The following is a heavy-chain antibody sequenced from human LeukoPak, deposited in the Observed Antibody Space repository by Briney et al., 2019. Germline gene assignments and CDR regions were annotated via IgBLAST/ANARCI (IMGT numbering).Heavy chain of an antibody. J-gene: IGHJ4*02. CDR1: GGTLSSYA. CDR2: IIPIFGTA. V-gene: IGHV1-69*05. Sequence: SVKVSCKASGGTLSSYAISWVRQAPGQGLEWMGGIIPIFGTANYAQKFQGRVTIATDESTSTAYMELSSLRSEDTAVYYCARGYVEGGYFDYWGQGTLVTVSS. D-gene: IGHD5-12*01. CDR3: ARGYVEGGYFDY.